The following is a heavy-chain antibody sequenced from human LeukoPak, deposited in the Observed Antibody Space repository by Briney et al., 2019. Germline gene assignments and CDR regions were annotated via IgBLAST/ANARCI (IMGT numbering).Heavy chain of an antibody. CDR3: ARDDSSSWYPDY. D-gene: IGHD6-13*01. Sequence: GGSLRLSCAASGFTFSNYAMSWVRQAPGKGLEWVSGISGRVDAKDYADSVKGRFTISRDHSKNTLYLQMNSLRAEDTAVYYCARDDSSSWYPDYWGRGTLVTVSS. CDR2: ISGRVDAK. V-gene: IGHV3-23*01. J-gene: IGHJ4*02. CDR1: GFTFSNYA.